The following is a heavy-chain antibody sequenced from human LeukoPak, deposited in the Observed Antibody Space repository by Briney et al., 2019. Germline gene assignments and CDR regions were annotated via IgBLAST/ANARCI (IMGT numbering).Heavy chain of an antibody. V-gene: IGHV6-1*01. D-gene: IGHD3-10*01. CDR1: GDSVSGGSAG. Sequence: SQTLSLTCAISGDSVSGGSAGWNWIRQSPSRGLEWLGRIYYRSKWYSDYAISVKSRITINPDTSRNQFSLQLNSVTHDDTAVYYCTGGGLVRGSLHWFDPWGQGTLVAVSS. J-gene: IGHJ5*02. CDR2: IYYRSKWYS. CDR3: TGGGLVRGSLHWFDP.